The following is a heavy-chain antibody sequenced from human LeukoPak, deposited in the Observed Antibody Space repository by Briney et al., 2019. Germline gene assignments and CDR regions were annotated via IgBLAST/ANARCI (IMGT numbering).Heavy chain of an antibody. J-gene: IGHJ6*03. V-gene: IGHV1-2*02. D-gene: IGHD2-21*01. Sequence: GASVKVSCKASGYTFTGYYMHWVRQAPGQGLEWMGWINPNSGGTNYAQKFQGRVTMTRDTSIGTAYMELSRLRSDDTAVYYCARAQNCGGDCYLPYYYYCYMDVWGKGTTVTVSS. CDR2: INPNSGGT. CDR1: GYTFTGYY. CDR3: ARAQNCGGDCYLPYYYYCYMDV.